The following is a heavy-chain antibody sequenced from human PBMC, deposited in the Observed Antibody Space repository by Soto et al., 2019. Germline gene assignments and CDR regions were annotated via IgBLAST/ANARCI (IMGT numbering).Heavy chain of an antibody. V-gene: IGHV3-74*01. CDR2: INSEGGST. CDR1: GFTFSNYW. D-gene: IGHD2-15*01. CDR3: TRVPLCRGGNCYCRGAVYF. Sequence: VQLVESGGGLVHPGGSLRLSCAASGFTFSNYWMHWVRQAPGKGLVWVSRINSEGGSTAYADSVKGRFTISRDNAENTLCVPMESLRDEDMAGYYCTRVPLCRGGNCYCRGAVYFWGQGTMVTVSS. J-gene: IGHJ3*01.